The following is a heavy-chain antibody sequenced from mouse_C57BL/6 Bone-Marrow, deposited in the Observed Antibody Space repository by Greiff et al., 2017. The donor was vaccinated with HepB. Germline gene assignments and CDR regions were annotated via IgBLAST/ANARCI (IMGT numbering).Heavy chain of an antibody. CDR1: GFTFSSYA. J-gene: IGHJ2*01. CDR2: ISDGGGYT. D-gene: IGHD4-1*01. Sequence: DVHLVESGGGLVKPGGSLKLSCAASGFTFSSYAMSWVRQTPEKRLEWVATISDGGGYTYYPDNVKGRFTISRDNAKNNLYLQMRHLKSEDTAMCYCARDGLAHYWGQGTTLTVSS. V-gene: IGHV5-4*01. CDR3: ARDGLAHY.